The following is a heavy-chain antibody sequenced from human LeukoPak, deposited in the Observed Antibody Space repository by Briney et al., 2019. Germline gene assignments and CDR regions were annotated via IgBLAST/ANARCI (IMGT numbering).Heavy chain of an antibody. V-gene: IGHV3-23*01. CDR1: GFTFSSYA. D-gene: IGHD1-26*01. J-gene: IGHJ4*02. CDR2: MSASGSAT. CDR3: AQGPGRWKSGSYYMDY. Sequence: GRSLRLSCAASGFTFSSYAMSWVRQAPGEGLEWDSAMSASGSATYYADSVKGRFTISRDNSKSTLYLQMNSLGAEDAAVYFCAQGPGRWKSGSYYMDYWGQGTLVTVSS.